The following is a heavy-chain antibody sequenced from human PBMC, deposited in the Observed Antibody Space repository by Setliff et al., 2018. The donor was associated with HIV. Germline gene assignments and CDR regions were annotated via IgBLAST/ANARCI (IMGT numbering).Heavy chain of an antibody. CDR1: GPTFRNYG. V-gene: IGHV1-69*04. CDR3: AAARLGHDYRDPGAYYFDF. D-gene: IGHD4-4*01. Sequence: GSSVKVSRKPSGPTFRNYGTTGLPQSPGQGLEWMGRIIPRFDITNYPQKFQGRVRLTAYKSTSTAYLELSSLRSEDTAVYYCAAARLGHDYRDPGAYYFDFWGQGALVTVSS. CDR2: IIPRFDIT. J-gene: IGHJ4*02.